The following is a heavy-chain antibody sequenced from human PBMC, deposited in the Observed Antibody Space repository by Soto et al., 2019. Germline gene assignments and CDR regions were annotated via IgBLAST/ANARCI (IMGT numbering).Heavy chain of an antibody. J-gene: IGHJ4*02. D-gene: IGHD1-26*01. CDR1: GFTFSSYA. CDR2: ISGSGGST. V-gene: IGHV3-23*01. Sequence: EVQLLESGGGLVQPGGSLRLSCAASGFTFSSYAMSWVRQAPGKGLEWVSAISGSGGSTYYADSVKGRFTISRDNSKNTLYLQINSLRAEDTAVYYCASLSGSYFAGGSYWGQGTLVTVSS. CDR3: ASLSGSYFAGGSY.